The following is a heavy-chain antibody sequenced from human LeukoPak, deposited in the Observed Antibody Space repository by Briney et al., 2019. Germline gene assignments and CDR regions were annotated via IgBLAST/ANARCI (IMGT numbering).Heavy chain of an antibody. J-gene: IGHJ4*02. CDR2: INTDGRNT. V-gene: IGHV3-74*01. Sequence: GGSLRLSCAASGFTFSTYWMYWVRQAPGKGLVWVSRINTDGRNTGYADSVKGRFTISRDNAKKTLYLQMTILTAEDTAVYYCARVGKSGSYYYFDYWGQGTLVTVS. D-gene: IGHD1-26*01. CDR1: GFTFSTYW. CDR3: ARVGKSGSYYYFDY.